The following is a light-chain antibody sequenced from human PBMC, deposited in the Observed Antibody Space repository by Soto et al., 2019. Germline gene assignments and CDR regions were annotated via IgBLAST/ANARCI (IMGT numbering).Light chain of an antibody. CDR2: GAS. CDR1: QSVSSSY. V-gene: IGKV3-20*01. CDR3: QQYGSSLFT. J-gene: IGKJ3*01. Sequence: EIVLTQSPGTLSLSPGERATLSCRARQSVSSSYLAWYQQKPGQAPRLLIYGASSRATGIPDRFSGSGSGTDFTLTISRLEPEDFAVYYCQQYGSSLFTFGPGTNVDI.